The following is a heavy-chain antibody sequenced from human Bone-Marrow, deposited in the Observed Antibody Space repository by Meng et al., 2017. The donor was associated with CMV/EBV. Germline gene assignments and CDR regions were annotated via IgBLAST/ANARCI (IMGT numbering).Heavy chain of an antibody. J-gene: IGHJ4*02. Sequence: SGPTLVKPSQTLALTCTLMGCSLTTSGVGVGWIRQPPGKALEWLALIHWNDDKRYNPSLQSRLTFTKDTYKNQVVLTMNNVDLVDTATYYCANNVAAGSQHSQLNYYDYWGQGTRVTGSS. CDR2: IHWNDDK. CDR1: GCSLTTSGVG. V-gene: IGHV2-5*01. CDR3: ANNVAAGSQHSQLNYYDY. D-gene: IGHD3-10*01.